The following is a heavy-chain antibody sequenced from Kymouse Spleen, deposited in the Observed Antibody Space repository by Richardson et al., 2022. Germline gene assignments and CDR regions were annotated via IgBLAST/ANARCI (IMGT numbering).Heavy chain of an antibody. CDR2: ISYDGSNK. CDR3: AKVPVAGTDY. J-gene: IGHJ4*02. CDR1: GFTFSSYG. V-gene: IGHV3-30*18. Sequence: QVQLVESGGGVVQPGRSLRLSCAASGFTFSSYGMHWVRQAPGKGLEWVAVISYDGSNKYYADSVKGRFTISRDNSKNTLYLQMNSLRAEDTAVYYCAKVPVAGTDYWGQGTLVTVSS. D-gene: IGHD6-19*01.